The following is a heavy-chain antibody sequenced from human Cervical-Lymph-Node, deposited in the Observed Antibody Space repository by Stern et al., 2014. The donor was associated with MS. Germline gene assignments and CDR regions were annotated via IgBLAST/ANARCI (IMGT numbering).Heavy chain of an antibody. V-gene: IGHV5-51*01. J-gene: IGHJ6*02. CDR1: GYSFTNYW. CDR3: ARHRQRTLYGMDV. D-gene: IGHD6-25*01. Sequence: EVQLVASGAEVKKPGASLKISCKGSGYSFTNYWIGWVRQMPGKGLAWMGVIYPGDSDTRYSPSFQGRVTISADKSISTAYLQWSSLKASDTAMYYCARHRQRTLYGMDVWGQGTTVTVSS. CDR2: IYPGDSDT.